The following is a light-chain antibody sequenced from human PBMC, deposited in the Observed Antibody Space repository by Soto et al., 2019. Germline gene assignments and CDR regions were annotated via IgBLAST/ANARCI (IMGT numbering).Light chain of an antibody. Sequence: DIQMSQSPSSLAASVGDRVTITCRARQNIHNWLAWYQQKPGKAPKLLFYSASSLVSGVPSRFNGSASGTEFTLTVRTLHPDHFATYYCQQYFDDYTFGQGTTVEVK. V-gene: IGKV1-5*03. CDR1: QNIHNW. CDR3: QQYFDDYT. CDR2: SAS. J-gene: IGKJ2*01.